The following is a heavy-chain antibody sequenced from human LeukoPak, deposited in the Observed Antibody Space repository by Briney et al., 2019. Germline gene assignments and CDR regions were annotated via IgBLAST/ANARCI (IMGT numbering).Heavy chain of an antibody. CDR2: IIPIFGTA. D-gene: IGHD1-14*01. J-gene: IGHJ4*02. CDR3: AREDHLHRLFDY. CDR1: GGTLSSYA. Sequence: SVKVSCKASGGTLSSYAISWVRQAPGQGLEWMGGIIPIFGTANYAQKFQGRVTITTDESTSTAYMELSSLRSEDTAVYYCAREDHLHRLFDYWGQGTLVTVSS. V-gene: IGHV1-69*05.